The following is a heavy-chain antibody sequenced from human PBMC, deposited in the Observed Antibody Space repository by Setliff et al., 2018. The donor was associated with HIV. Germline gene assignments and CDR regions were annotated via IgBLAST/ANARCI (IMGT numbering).Heavy chain of an antibody. J-gene: IGHJ6*03. V-gene: IGHV1-2*02. CDR1: GYTFTGYY. D-gene: IGHD1-26*01. CDR3: ARSPIPRWELLHGYYYYYYMDV. Sequence: ASVKVSCKASGYTFTGYYMHWVRQAPGQGLEWMGWINPNSGGTNYAQKFQGRVTMTRETSSSTAYMELSRLRSDDRAVYYCARSPIPRWELLHGYYYYYYMDVWGKGTTVTVSS. CDR2: INPNSGGT.